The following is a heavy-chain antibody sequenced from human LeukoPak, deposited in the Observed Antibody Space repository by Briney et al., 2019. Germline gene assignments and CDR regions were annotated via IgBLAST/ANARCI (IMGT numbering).Heavy chain of an antibody. CDR1: GYTFTTYT. D-gene: IGHD6-19*01. CDR3: ARASGLAVAGTGY. J-gene: IGHJ4*02. CDR2: INAGNGNT. V-gene: IGHV1-3*01. Sequence: ASVKVSCEASGYTFTTYTMHWVGQAPGQRLEWMGWINAGNGNTKYSQKFQGRITLTRDTSASTAYMELSSLRSEDTAVNYCARASGLAVAGTGYWGQGTLVTVSS.